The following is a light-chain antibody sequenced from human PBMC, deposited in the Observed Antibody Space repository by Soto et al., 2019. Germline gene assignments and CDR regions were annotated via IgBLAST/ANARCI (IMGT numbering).Light chain of an antibody. V-gene: IGKV3-15*01. Sequence: EIVLTQSPATLSLSPGERATLSCRASQSVDNNLAWYQQKPGQAPRLLIHGASFRVTGIPARFSGSGSGTDFTLTISSLRSEDFAIYYCQQYNYWPRTFGQGTRWIS. CDR1: QSVDNN. CDR3: QQYNYWPRT. J-gene: IGKJ1*01. CDR2: GAS.